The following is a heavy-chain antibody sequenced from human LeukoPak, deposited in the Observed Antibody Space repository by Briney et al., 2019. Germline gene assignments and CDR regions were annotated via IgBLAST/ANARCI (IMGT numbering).Heavy chain of an antibody. D-gene: IGHD3-10*01. CDR2: INNSVST. CDR1: GGSFSGSY. CDR3: ARVGKSGYYGSGSYARSWFDP. Sequence: PSETLSLTCAVYGGSFSGSYWSWISPPPRNGLEWIGEINNSVSTNYNPSLKSRVTISVDTSKNQFSLMLSSVTAADTAVYYCARVGKSGYYGSGSYARSWFDPWGQGTLVTVSS. V-gene: IGHV4-34*01. J-gene: IGHJ5*02.